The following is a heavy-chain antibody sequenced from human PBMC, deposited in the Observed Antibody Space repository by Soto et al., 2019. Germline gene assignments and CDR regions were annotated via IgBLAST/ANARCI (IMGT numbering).Heavy chain of an antibody. CDR1: GGSISSYY. V-gene: IGHV4-59*01. Sequence: PSETLSLTCTVSGGSISSYYWSWIRQPPGKGLEWIGYIYYSGSTNYNPSLKSRVTISVDTSKNQFSLKLSSVTAADTAVYYCARVDSGYEGIDYWSQGTLVTVSS. D-gene: IGHD5-12*01. J-gene: IGHJ4*02. CDR3: ARVDSGYEGIDY. CDR2: IYYSGST.